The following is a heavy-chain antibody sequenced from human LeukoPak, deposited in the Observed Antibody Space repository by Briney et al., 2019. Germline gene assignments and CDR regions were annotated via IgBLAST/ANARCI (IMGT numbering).Heavy chain of an antibody. CDR2: IYNSVST. D-gene: IGHD1-26*01. J-gene: IGHJ6*03. CDR3: ARGAGRGYFYMDV. CDR1: GGSFSGYY. V-gene: IGHV4-59*01. Sequence: SETLSLTCAVYGGSFSGYYWSWIRQPPGKGLEWIGYIYNSVSTNYNPSLKSRVTISVDTSKNQFSLRLSSVTAADTAVYYCARGAGRGYFYMDVWGKGTTVTVSS.